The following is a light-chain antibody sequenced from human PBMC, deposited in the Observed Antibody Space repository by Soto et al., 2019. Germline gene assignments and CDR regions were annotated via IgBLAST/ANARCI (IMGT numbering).Light chain of an antibody. CDR1: QSVSSY. Sequence: EIVLTQSPATLSLSPGERATLSCGASQSVSSYLAWYQQKPGLAPRHLIYDASSRATGIPDRFSGSGSGTDLTLTISRLESEDFAVYYCQQYGSSPYTFGQGTKLEFK. V-gene: IGKV3D-20*01. CDR2: DAS. J-gene: IGKJ2*01. CDR3: QQYGSSPYT.